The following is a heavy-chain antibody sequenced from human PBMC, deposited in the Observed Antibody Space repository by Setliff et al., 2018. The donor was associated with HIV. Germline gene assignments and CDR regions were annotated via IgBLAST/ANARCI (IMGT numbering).Heavy chain of an antibody. CDR1: GDFISSGNFH. CDR3: TRGYTSGYLDY. Sequence: SETLSLTCTVSGDFISSGNFHWNWIRQPAGKGPEWIGLIYTRGSVSYNPSLMSRVTISLDTSKNQLSLKLSSVTAADTAVYYCTRGYTSGYLDYWGQGSLVTVSS. CDR2: IYTRGSV. V-gene: IGHV4-61*02. D-gene: IGHD6-19*01. J-gene: IGHJ4*02.